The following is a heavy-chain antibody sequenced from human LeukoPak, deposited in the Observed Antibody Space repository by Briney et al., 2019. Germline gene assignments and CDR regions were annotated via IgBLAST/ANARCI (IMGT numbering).Heavy chain of an antibody. J-gene: IGHJ4*02. V-gene: IGHV4-39*01. CDR3: ARRAVAYSSGFY. D-gene: IGHD6-19*01. CDR1: GDSISSSNYY. Sequence: SQTLSLTCTVSGDSISSSNYYWGWIRQPPGKGLQWIGNIYYTGSTYHNPSLKSRVTISVDTSNSQFSLKLSSVTAADTAVYFCARRAVAYSSGFYWGQGTLATVSS. CDR2: IYYTGST.